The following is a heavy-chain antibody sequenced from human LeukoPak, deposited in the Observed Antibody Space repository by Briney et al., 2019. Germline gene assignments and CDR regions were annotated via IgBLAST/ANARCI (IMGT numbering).Heavy chain of an antibody. CDR2: ISGTGGRT. CDR3: AKSPQTSGLIVVPQGVFDY. V-gene: IGHV3-23*01. Sequence: GGSLRLSCAASGFTFSSYAMSWVRQAPGKGLEWVSAISGTGGRTCYADSVKGRFTISRDNSKNTLYLQMNSLRAEDTAVYYCAKSPQTSGLIVVPQGVFDYWGQGTLVTVSS. CDR1: GFTFSSYA. D-gene: IGHD3-22*01. J-gene: IGHJ4*02.